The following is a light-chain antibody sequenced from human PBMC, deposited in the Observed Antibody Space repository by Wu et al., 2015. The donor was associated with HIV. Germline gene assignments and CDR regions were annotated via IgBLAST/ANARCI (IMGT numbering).Light chain of an antibody. CDR2: GAS. CDR1: QRLSSFY. J-gene: IGKJ1*01. Sequence: ENVLTQSPGSLSLSPGESATLSCRASQRLSSFYLAWYQQKPGQAPRLLIYGASTRATGIPDRFSGSGSVTDFTLTISSLEPEDFAVYYCQQYENSPRTFGQGTKVEIK. V-gene: IGKV3-20*01. CDR3: QQYENSPRT.